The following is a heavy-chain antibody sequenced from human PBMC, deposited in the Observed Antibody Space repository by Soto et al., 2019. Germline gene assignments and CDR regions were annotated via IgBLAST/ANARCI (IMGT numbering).Heavy chain of an antibody. J-gene: IGHJ4*02. D-gene: IGHD5-12*01. CDR3: VRDRGYSGFFY. CDR1: GFTFSDYS. Sequence: EVQLVESGGGLVHPGGSLRLSCAASGFTFSDYSMNWVRQAPGKGLEWVSYITSSSSNFTNYADSVKGRFTISRDNAKNSVYLQMDSLRVEDTAVYYCVRDRGYSGFFYWGQGALVTVSA. V-gene: IGHV3-48*04. CDR2: ITSSSSNFT.